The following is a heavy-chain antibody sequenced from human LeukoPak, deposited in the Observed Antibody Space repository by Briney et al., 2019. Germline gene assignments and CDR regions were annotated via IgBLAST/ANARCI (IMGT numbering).Heavy chain of an antibody. J-gene: IGHJ4*02. CDR1: GFTFSSYA. V-gene: IGHV3-23*01. D-gene: IGHD6-19*01. CDR3: AKDHSSGSDFDY. Sequence: GGSLRLSCAASGFTFSSYAMSWVRQAPGKGLEWVAAISGSGGSTYYADSVRGRFTIFRDNSKNTLYLQMNSLRAEDTAVYYCAKDHSSGSDFDYWGQGTLVTVSS. CDR2: ISGSGGST.